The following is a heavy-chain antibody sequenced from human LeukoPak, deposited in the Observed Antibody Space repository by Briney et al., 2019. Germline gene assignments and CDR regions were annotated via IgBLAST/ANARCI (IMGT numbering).Heavy chain of an antibody. CDR3: TRTLYAIDP. V-gene: IGHV3-49*04. CDR1: GFTFGDYA. Sequence: GGSLRLSCTASGFTFGDYAMSWVRQAPGKGLEWVGFIRSKAYGGTTEYAASVKGRFTISRDDSNSIAYLQMSSLKTEDTAVYYCTRTLYAIDPWGQGTLVTVSS. J-gene: IGHJ5*02. D-gene: IGHD3-16*01. CDR2: IRSKAYGGTT.